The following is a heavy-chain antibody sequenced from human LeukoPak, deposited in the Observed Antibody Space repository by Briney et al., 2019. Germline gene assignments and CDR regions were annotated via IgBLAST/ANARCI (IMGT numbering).Heavy chain of an antibody. J-gene: IGHJ4*02. CDR1: GGSTSSYY. CDR2: IYYSVST. Sequence: SETLSLTCTVSGGSTSSYYWSWIRQPPGKGLEWIGYIYYSVSTNYNPSLKSRVTISVDTSKNQFSLKLSSVTAAYTAVYYCARSGTAVVAPSFDYGGQGTLVTVSS. V-gene: IGHV4-59*08. CDR3: ARSGTAVVAPSFDY. D-gene: IGHD6-19*01.